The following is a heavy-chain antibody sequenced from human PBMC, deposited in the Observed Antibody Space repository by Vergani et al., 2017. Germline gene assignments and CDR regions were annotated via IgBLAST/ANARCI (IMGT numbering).Heavy chain of an antibody. V-gene: IGHV1-2*02. Sequence: QVQLVQSGAEVKKPEASVKVSCKASGYTFTGYYMHWVRQAPGQGLEWMGWINPNSGGTNYAQKFQGRVTMTRDTSISTAYMELSRLRSDDTAVYYCARDGLSYCSSTSCHLWTWGYYMDVWGKGTTVTVSS. D-gene: IGHD2-2*01. CDR1: GYTFTGYY. J-gene: IGHJ6*03. CDR2: INPNSGGT. CDR3: ARDGLSYCSSTSCHLWTWGYYMDV.